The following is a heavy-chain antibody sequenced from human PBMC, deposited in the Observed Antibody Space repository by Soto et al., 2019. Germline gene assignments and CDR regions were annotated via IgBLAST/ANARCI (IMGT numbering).Heavy chain of an antibody. V-gene: IGHV2-5*02. Sequence: QITLKESGPTLVKPTQTLTLTCTFSGFSLSTSGVGVGWIRQPPGKALEWLALIYWDDDKRYSPSLKSRLTIXKDPXXXXVXXXXXXXXXXXXXXXXXXHNSXSTRTFDYXGQGXXVTVSS. CDR1: GFSLSTSGVG. CDR2: IYWDDDK. D-gene: IGHD1-1*01. CDR3: XHNSXSTRTFDY. J-gene: IGHJ4*02.